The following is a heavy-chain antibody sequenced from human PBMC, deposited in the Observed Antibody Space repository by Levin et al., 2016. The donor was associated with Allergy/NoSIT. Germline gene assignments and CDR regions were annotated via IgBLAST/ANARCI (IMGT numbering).Heavy chain of an antibody. CDR3: TRTNAFDV. CDR1: GFTLRGFW. CDR2: IKFDGSQK. Sequence: GESLKISCAASGFTLRGFWMSWVRQAPGKGLEWVANIKFDGSQKYYVNSVKGRFIISTDNAKNSLYLQMNSLRVEDTAVYYCTRTNAFDVWGQGTMVTVSS. V-gene: IGHV3-7*04. J-gene: IGHJ3*01.